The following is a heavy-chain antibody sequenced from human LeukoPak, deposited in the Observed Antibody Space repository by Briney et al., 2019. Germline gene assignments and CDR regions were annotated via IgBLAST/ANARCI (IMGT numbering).Heavy chain of an antibody. CDR3: ARQDPIDYYYGMDV. CDR1: GFTFSSYW. J-gene: IGHJ6*02. Sequence: GGSLRLSCAASGFTFSSYWMSWVRQAPGKGLEWVANIKQDGSEKYYVDSVKGQFTISRDNAKNSLYLQMNSLRAEDTAVYYCARQDPIDYYYGMDVWGQGTTVTVSS. CDR2: IKQDGSEK. V-gene: IGHV3-7*01.